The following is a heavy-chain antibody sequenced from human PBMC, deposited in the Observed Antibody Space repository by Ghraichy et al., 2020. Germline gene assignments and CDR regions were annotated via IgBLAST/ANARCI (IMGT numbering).Heavy chain of an antibody. CDR2: INHSGST. Sequence: SETLSLTCAVYGGSFSGYYWSWIRQPPGKGLEWIGEINHSGSTNYNPSLKSRVTISVDTSKNQFSLKLSSVTAADTAVYYCAREGGATVTTRGIRFDPWGQGTLVTVSS. J-gene: IGHJ5*02. V-gene: IGHV4-34*01. D-gene: IGHD4-17*01. CDR1: GGSFSGYY. CDR3: AREGGATVTTRGIRFDP.